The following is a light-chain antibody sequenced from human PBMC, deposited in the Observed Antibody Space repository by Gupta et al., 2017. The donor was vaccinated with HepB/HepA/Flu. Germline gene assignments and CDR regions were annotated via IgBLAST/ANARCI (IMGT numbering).Light chain of an antibody. CDR1: SSDVGGYKY. Sequence: QSALTQPASVSGSPGQSITISCTGTSSDVGGYKYVSWYQQPPGKAPKLMIYDVSNRPSGVSNRFSGSKSGTTASLTIAGLQAEDEADYYCSSYTSSSTNYIFGTGTKVTVL. J-gene: IGLJ1*01. CDR3: SSYTSSSTNYI. CDR2: DVS. V-gene: IGLV2-14*01.